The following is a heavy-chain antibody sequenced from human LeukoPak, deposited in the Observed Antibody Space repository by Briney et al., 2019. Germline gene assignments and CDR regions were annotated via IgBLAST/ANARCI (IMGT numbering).Heavy chain of an antibody. J-gene: IGHJ4*02. V-gene: IGHV4-31*03. Sequence: SETLSLTCTLSGTSISSGAYSWSWVRQHPGEGLEWIAYIYYSGNTYYNPSLKRRVTISVDTSKNQFYLKLSSVTAADTAVYYCARTITIFGALGYFDYWGQGTLVTVSS. D-gene: IGHD3-3*01. CDR1: GTSISSGAYS. CDR2: IYYSGNT. CDR3: ARTITIFGALGYFDY.